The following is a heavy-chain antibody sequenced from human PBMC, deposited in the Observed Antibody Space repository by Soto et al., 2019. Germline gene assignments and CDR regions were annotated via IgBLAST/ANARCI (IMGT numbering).Heavy chain of an antibody. V-gene: IGHV3-30*18. CDR3: ANVRYSSGWYPDYYYGMDV. CDR2: ISYDGSNK. D-gene: IGHD6-19*01. Sequence: SLRLSCAASGFTFSSYGMHWVRQAPGKGLEWVAVISYDGSNKYYADSVKGRFTISRDNSKNTLYLQMNSLRAEDTAVYYCANVRYSSGWYPDYYYGMDVWGQGTTVTVSS. J-gene: IGHJ6*02. CDR1: GFTFSSYG.